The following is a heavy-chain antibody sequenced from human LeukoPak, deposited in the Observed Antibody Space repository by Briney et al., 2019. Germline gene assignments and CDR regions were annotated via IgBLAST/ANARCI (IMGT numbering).Heavy chain of an antibody. CDR1: GFXVNTYH. Sequence: GGSLRLSCAASGFXVNTYHISWVRQAPGKGLEWVSVIYDGSSTSYADSVKGRFTISRDNSKNTLYLQLNNLRAEDTAVYYCAGATQWLAYDYWGQGTLVTVSS. CDR2: IYDGSST. D-gene: IGHD6-19*01. J-gene: IGHJ4*02. V-gene: IGHV3-53*01. CDR3: AGATQWLAYDY.